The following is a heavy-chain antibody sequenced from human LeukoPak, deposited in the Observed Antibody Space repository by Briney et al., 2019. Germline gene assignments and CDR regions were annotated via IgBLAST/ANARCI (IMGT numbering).Heavy chain of an antibody. Sequence: GGSLRLSCAASGFTFSSHGMHWVRQAPGKGLEWVAVIWYDGSKKYHADSVKGRFTISRDNSKNTLYLQMNSLRAEDTAVYYCARDLLGYSYDAYYFDFCCLGTLVTVSS. CDR1: GFTFSSHG. CDR2: IWYDGSKK. V-gene: IGHV3-33*01. J-gene: IGHJ4*02. D-gene: IGHD5-18*01. CDR3: ARDLLGYSYDAYYFDF.